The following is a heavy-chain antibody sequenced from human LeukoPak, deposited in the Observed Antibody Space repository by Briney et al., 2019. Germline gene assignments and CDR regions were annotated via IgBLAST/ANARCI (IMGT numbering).Heavy chain of an antibody. V-gene: IGHV4-59*01. CDR1: GASIRSYF. CDR2: IYYGGGT. J-gene: IGHJ5*01. D-gene: IGHD4-17*01. Sequence: SETLSLTCTVSGASIRSYFWSWIRQPPGKGLEWIGYIYYGGGTNYNPSFESRITISVDTSKNRISLNLTSVTASDTAIYYCARERADYDSDNWFDSWGQGTLVTVSS. CDR3: ARERADYDSDNWFDS.